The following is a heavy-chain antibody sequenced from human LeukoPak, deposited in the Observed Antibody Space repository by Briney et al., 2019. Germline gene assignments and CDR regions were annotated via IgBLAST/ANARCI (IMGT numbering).Heavy chain of an antibody. D-gene: IGHD6-13*01. V-gene: IGHV3-11*06. J-gene: IGHJ4*02. Sequence: GGSLRLSCAASGFTFGDSYMNWIRQAPGKGPEWVSYISGSSGDTNYIDSVRGRFTVSRDNAKNSLYLQMNSLRDEDTAVYYCARDHSSSWTFDYWGQGTLVTVSS. CDR2: ISGSSGDT. CDR3: ARDHSSSWTFDY. CDR1: GFTFGDSY.